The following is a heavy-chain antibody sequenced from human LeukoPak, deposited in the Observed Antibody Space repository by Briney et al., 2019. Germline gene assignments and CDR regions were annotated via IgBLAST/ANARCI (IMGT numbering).Heavy chain of an antibody. CDR3: ALPNCSGGSCQVYYFDY. CDR1: GFSFNTYS. D-gene: IGHD2-15*01. J-gene: IGHJ4*02. CDR2: INDTP. Sequence: QPGGSLRLSCTTSGFSFNTYSMSWVRQAPGKGLEWVSAINDTPYYADSVKGRFTISRDNSKNTLYLQMNSLRAEDTAVYYCALPNCSGGSCQVYYFDYWGQGTLVTVSS. V-gene: IGHV3-23*01.